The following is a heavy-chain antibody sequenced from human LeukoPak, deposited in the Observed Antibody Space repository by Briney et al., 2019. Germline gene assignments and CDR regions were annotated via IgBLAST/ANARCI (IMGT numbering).Heavy chain of an antibody. CDR2: IRYDGSNK. CDR3: AKGSTPPDYDFWSGPNDAFDI. Sequence: PGGSLRLSCAASGFTFSSYGMHWVRQAPGKGLEWVAFIRYDGSNKYYADSVKGRFTISRDNSKNTLYLQMNSLRAEDTAVYYCAKGSTPPDYDFWSGPNDAFDIWGQGTMVTVSS. J-gene: IGHJ3*02. CDR1: GFTFSSYG. V-gene: IGHV3-30*02. D-gene: IGHD3-3*01.